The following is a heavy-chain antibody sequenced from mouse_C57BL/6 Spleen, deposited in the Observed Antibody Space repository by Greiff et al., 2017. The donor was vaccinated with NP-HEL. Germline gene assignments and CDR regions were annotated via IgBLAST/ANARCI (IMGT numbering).Heavy chain of an antibody. V-gene: IGHV1-69*01. D-gene: IGHD3-2*02. CDR2: IDPSDSYT. CDR1: GYTFTSYW. CDR3: ARKGSTAQAIAMDY. Sequence: VQLQQSGAELVMPGASVKLSCKASGYTFTSYWMHWVKQRPGQGLEWIGEIDPSDSYTNYNQKFKGKSTLTVDKSSSTAYMQLSSLTSEDSAVYYCARKGSTAQAIAMDYWGQGTSVTVSS. J-gene: IGHJ4*01.